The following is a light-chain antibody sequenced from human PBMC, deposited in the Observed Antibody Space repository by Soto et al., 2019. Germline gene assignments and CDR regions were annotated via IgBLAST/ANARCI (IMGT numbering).Light chain of an antibody. Sequence: SYELAQPPAVSVAPGQTARITCGGTNIGTKRVHWYQQKPGQAPVLVVYDQSDRPSGIPERVSGSNSGNTATLTISRVEAGDEADYYCQVWDSGSDHRVFGGGTQLTVL. CDR2: DQS. J-gene: IGLJ2*01. CDR3: QVWDSGSDHRV. V-gene: IGLV3-21*02. CDR1: NIGTKR.